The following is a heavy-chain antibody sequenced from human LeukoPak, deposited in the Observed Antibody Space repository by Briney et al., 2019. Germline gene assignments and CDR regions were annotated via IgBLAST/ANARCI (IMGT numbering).Heavy chain of an antibody. CDR1: GFTFSSYT. CDR2: ILSDSGTTI. J-gene: IGHJ3*01. Sequence: PGGSLRLSCATSGFTFSSYTMNWVRQAPGKGLEWISSILSDSGTTIHYADSVRGRFTISRDNAKNSLYLQMNSLRVEDTAVYYCVRGTSHPVWGQGTTVTVSS. CDR3: VRGTSHPV. V-gene: IGHV3-48*04. D-gene: IGHD1-14*01.